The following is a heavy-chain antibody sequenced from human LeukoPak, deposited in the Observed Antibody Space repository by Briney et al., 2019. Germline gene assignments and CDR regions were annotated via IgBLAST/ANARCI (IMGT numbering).Heavy chain of an antibody. CDR2: IYTSGST. J-gene: IGHJ4*02. D-gene: IGHD5-18*01. Sequence: PSETVSLTCTVSGGSISSYYWSWVRQPAGKGLEWIGRIYTSGSTNYNPSLKSRVTMSVDTSKNQFSLKPSSVTAADTAVYYCARVAGGYSYGNFDYWGQGTLVTVSS. V-gene: IGHV4-4*07. CDR3: ARVAGGYSYGNFDY. CDR1: GGSISSYY.